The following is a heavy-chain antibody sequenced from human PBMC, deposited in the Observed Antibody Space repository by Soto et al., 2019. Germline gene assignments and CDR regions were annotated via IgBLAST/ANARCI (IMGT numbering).Heavy chain of an antibody. CDR3: ARSIRGPRRFNGMDV. CDR1: GFSLTSPGMC. D-gene: IGHD1-20*01. J-gene: IGHJ6*02. CDR2: IERDDDDK. Sequence: SGPTLVNPTETLTLTCTFSGFSLTSPGMCVSWIRQSPGKALEWLALIERDDDDKYYSTSLKTRLTISKDTRKNHVVLTMANIEPADTATYYCARSIRGPRRFNGMDVWGQGTTVTVSS. V-gene: IGHV2-70*13.